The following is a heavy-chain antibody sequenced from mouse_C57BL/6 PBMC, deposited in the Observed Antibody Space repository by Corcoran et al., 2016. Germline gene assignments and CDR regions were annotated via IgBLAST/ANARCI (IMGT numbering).Heavy chain of an antibody. V-gene: IGHV1-26*01. CDR2: INPNNGGT. J-gene: IGHJ2*01. Sequence: EVQLQQSGPELVKPGASVKISCKASGYTFTDYYMNWVKQSHGKSLEWIGDINPNNGGTSYNQKFKGKATLTVDKSSSTAYMELRSLTSEDSAVYYCAIYYDYDGYFDYWGQGTTLTVSS. CDR3: AIYYDYDGYFDY. D-gene: IGHD2-4*01. CDR1: GYTFTDYY.